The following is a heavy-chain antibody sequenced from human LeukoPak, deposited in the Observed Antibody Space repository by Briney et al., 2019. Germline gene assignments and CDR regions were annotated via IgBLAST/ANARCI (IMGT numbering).Heavy chain of an antibody. CDR2: ISSSGSYI. CDR1: GVTFSDSA. J-gene: IGHJ6*03. V-gene: IGHV3-21*01. D-gene: IGHD3-3*01. Sequence: GGSLRLSCAASGVTFSDSAMTWVRQAPVKGLEWVSSISSSGSYIYYADSVKGRFTISRDNAKNSLYLQMNSLRADDTAVYHCARGAGTIFGEYYYYMDVWGKGTAVTVS. CDR3: ARGAGTIFGEYYYYMDV.